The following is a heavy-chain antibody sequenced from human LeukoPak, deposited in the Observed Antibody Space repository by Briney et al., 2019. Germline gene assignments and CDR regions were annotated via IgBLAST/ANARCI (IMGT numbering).Heavy chain of an antibody. Sequence: PSETLSLTCTVSGGSISSYYWSWIRQPPGKGLEWIGYIYYSGSTNYNPSLKSRVTISVDTSKNQFSLKLSSVTAADTAVYYCAMNGYCSGGSCYDYYYYYYMDVWGKGTTVTVSS. V-gene: IGHV4-59*01. CDR3: AMNGYCSGGSCYDYYYYYYMDV. CDR1: GGSISSYY. J-gene: IGHJ6*03. D-gene: IGHD2-15*01. CDR2: IYYSGST.